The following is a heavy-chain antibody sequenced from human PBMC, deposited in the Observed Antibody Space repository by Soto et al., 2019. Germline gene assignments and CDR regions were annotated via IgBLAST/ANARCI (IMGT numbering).Heavy chain of an antibody. V-gene: IGHV1-18*01. Sequence: ASVKVSCKASHYTFTSYAISWVRQAPGQGLEWMGWINPSDGNRNFAQKFEDRVTMTTATSTNTVFLELRSLKSDDTAIYYCARDRLRGYDSSGFYSWGQGTMVTVSS. CDR1: HYTFTSYA. J-gene: IGHJ4*02. CDR2: INPSDGNR. CDR3: ARDRLRGYDSSGFYS. D-gene: IGHD3-22*01.